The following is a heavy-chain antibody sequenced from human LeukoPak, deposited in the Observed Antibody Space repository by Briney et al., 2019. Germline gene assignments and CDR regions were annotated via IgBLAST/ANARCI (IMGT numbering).Heavy chain of an antibody. J-gene: IGHJ4*02. V-gene: IGHV3-64*01. D-gene: IGHD3-22*01. CDR3: ARGSIVVVSPFDY. Sequence: GGSPRLSCAASGFTFSSYAMHWVRQAPGKGLEYVSAISSNGGSTYYANSVKGRFTISRDNSKNTLYLQMGSLRAEDMAVYYCARGSIVVVSPFDYRGQGTLVTVSS. CDR1: GFTFSSYA. CDR2: ISSNGGST.